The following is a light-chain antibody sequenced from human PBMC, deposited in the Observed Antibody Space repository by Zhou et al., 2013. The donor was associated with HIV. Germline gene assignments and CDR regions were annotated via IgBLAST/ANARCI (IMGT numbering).Light chain of an antibody. J-gene: IGKJ3*01. Sequence: IVLTQSPATLSLSPGERATLSCRASQSVSIYLAWYQQKPGQAPRLLIYDVSNRATGIPARFSGSGSGTDFTLTISRLEPEDLAVYYCQQYSSSLYTFGPGTKVDLK. CDR1: QSVSIY. V-gene: IGKV3-11*01. CDR2: DVS. CDR3: QQYSSSLYT.